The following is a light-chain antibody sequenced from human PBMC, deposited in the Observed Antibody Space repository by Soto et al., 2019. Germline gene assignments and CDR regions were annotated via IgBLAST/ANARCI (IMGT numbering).Light chain of an antibody. CDR1: ESVGSN. J-gene: IGKJ1*01. CDR2: DAS. Sequence: EIVMTQSPVTLSVSPGERATLSCRPSESVGSNLAWYQQKPGQPPRLLIYDASMRETGVPPRFSGSGSGTEFTLTISNLQSEDFAIYFCQKFNKWPWTFGQGTKVDI. V-gene: IGKV3-15*01. CDR3: QKFNKWPWT.